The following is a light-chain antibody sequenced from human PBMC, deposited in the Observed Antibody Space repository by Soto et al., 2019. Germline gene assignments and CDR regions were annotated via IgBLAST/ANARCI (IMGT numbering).Light chain of an antibody. J-gene: IGKJ1*01. V-gene: IGKV1-17*02. Sequence: DIQMTQSPSSLSASVGDRVTITCRASQGIGSDAGWDQQKPGKPPKRLIYATSILQSGIPSRFSGGGSGTEFTLTISNLQPEDFATYYFVPHNNYPRTFGQGTRVEMK. CDR2: ATS. CDR3: VPHNNYPRT. CDR1: QGIGSD.